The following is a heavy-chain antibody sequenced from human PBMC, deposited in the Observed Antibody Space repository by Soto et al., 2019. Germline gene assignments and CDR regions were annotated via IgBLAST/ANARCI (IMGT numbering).Heavy chain of an antibody. J-gene: IGHJ4*02. CDR3: ARGAGYYFDY. CDR2: TSYSGST. Sequence: QVQLQESGPGLVKPSQTLSLTCTVSDGSISSGGYYWSWIRQHPGKGLECIGYTSYSGSTYYNPSLKSRVTISLDTSKNQFSLNLTSVTAADTAVYYCARGAGYYFDYWGQGTLVTVSS. V-gene: IGHV4-31*03. CDR1: DGSISSGGYY. D-gene: IGHD6-19*01.